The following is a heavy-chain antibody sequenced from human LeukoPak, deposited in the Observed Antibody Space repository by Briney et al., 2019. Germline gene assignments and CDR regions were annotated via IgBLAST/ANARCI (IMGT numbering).Heavy chain of an antibody. J-gene: IGHJ4*02. V-gene: IGHV1-46*01. CDR1: GYTFTSYH. D-gene: IGHD6-19*01. CDR3: ARDSSGWSVDY. Sequence: GASVKVSFKASGYTFTSYHMHWVRQAPGQGLEWMGIIKPGGDFTSYAQEFQGRLTTTGDTSTSTVYMELSSLRSEDTAVYYCARDSSGWSVDYWGQGTLVTVSS. CDR2: IKPGGDFT.